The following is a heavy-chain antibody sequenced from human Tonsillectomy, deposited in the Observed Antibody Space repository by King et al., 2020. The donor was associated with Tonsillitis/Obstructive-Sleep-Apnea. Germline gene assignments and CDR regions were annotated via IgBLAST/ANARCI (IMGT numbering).Heavy chain of an antibody. Sequence: EVQLVQSGGGLVQPGGSLRLSCAASGFTFNTYDMHWVRQVTGKGLEWVSAIDVVGDTSYGASVKDRFTISRENGKNSLYLQMNSLRAGDTAVYYCAREAGSGSSAIREFDYWGQGTLVTVSS. J-gene: IGHJ4*02. V-gene: IGHV3-13*01. CDR1: GFTFNTYD. CDR3: AREAGSGSSAIREFDY. CDR2: IDVVGDT. D-gene: IGHD3-10*01.